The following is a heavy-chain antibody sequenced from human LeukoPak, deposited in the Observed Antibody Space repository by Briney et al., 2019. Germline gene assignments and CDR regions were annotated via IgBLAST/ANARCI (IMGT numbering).Heavy chain of an antibody. J-gene: IGHJ3*02. V-gene: IGHV4-38-2*02. Sequence: SETLSLTCTVSGYSISSGYYWGWIRQPPGKGLEWIGSIYYSGSTYYNPSLKSRVTISVDTSKNQFSLKLSSVTAADTAVYYCGHQGIAVAGGDAFDIWGQGTMVTVSS. CDR3: GHQGIAVAGGDAFDI. CDR2: IYYSGST. CDR1: GYSISSGYY. D-gene: IGHD6-19*01.